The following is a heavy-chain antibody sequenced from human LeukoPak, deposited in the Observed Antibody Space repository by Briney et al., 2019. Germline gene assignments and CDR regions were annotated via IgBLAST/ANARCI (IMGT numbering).Heavy chain of an antibody. D-gene: IGHD2-15*01. V-gene: IGHV1-2*06. J-gene: IGHJ4*02. CDR3: ARALRGYCSGGSCPNDY. Sequence: ASVKVSCKASGYTFTGYHMHWVRQAPGQGLEWMGRINPNSGGTNYAQKFQGRVTMTRDTSISTAYMELSRLRSDDTAVYYCARALRGYCSGGSCPNDYWGQGTLVTVSS. CDR2: INPNSGGT. CDR1: GYTFTGYH.